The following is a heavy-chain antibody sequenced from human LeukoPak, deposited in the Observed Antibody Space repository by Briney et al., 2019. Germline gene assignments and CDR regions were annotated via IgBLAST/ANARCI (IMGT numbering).Heavy chain of an antibody. CDR2: MNPNSGST. J-gene: IGHJ4*02. V-gene: IGHV1-8*01. CDR3: ARGLSTGSHIGY. CDR1: GYTFTSYD. Sequence: ASVKVSCKASGYTFTSYDINWVRQATGQGLERMGWMNPNSGSTGYAQKFQGRVTMTRNTSISAAYMELSSLRSEDTAVYYCARGLSTGSHIGYWGQGTLVTVSS. D-gene: IGHD7-27*01.